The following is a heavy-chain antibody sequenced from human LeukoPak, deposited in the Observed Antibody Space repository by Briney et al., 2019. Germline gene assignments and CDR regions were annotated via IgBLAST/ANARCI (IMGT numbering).Heavy chain of an antibody. CDR3: ARQGIVVVPAALGPDDY. Sequence: SETLSLTCTVSGGSISSSGYYWGWIRQPPGKGLEWIGSIYYSGSTYYNPSLESRVTISVDTSKNQFSLKLSSVTAADTAVYYCARQGIVVVPAALGPDDYWGQGTLVTVSS. D-gene: IGHD2-2*01. J-gene: IGHJ4*02. V-gene: IGHV4-39*01. CDR1: GGSISSSGYY. CDR2: IYYSGST.